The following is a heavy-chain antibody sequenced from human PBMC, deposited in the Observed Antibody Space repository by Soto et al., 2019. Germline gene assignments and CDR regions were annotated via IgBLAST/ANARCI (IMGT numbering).Heavy chain of an antibody. J-gene: IGHJ6*02. V-gene: IGHV3-21*01. D-gene: IGHD3-3*01. Sequence: GGSLRLSCAASGFTFSSYSMNWVRQAPGKGLEWVSSISSSSSYIYYADSVTGRFTISRDNAKNSLYLQMNSLRAEDTAVYYCARDQSRITIFGVVDYYYGMDVWGQGTTVTVSS. CDR1: GFTFSSYS. CDR3: ARDQSRITIFGVVDYYYGMDV. CDR2: ISSSSSYI.